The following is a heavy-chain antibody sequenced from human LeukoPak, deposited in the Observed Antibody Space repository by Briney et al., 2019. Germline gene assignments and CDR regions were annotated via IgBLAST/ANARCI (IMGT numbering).Heavy chain of an antibody. CDR2: IKVDGSEK. J-gene: IGHJ4*02. CDR1: GFTFSTFW. CDR3: ARGGTFVSDY. V-gene: IGHV3-7*01. Sequence: GGSLRLSCEASGFTFSTFWMSWVRQAPGKGLEWVANIKVDGSEKYYVDSMKGRFTVSRDNAKNSLYLQMDSLRAEDTAAYYCARGGTFVSDYWGQGTLVTVSS. D-gene: IGHD1-1*01.